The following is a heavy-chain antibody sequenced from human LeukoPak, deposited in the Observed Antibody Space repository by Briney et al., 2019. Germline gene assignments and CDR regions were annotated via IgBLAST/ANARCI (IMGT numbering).Heavy chain of an antibody. V-gene: IGHV1-69*05. Sequence: ASVKVSCKASGGTFSSYAISWVRQAPGQGLEWMGGIIPIFGTANYAQKFQGRVTITTDESTSTAYMELSSLRSEDTAVYYCARDFPEYGAHQGVSMDYWGQGTLVTVSS. CDR2: IIPIFGTA. CDR1: GGTFSSYA. J-gene: IGHJ4*02. CDR3: ARDFPEYGAHQGVSMDY. D-gene: IGHD4/OR15-4a*01.